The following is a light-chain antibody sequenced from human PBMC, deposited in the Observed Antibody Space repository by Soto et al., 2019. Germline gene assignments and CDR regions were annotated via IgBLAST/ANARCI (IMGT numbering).Light chain of an antibody. Sequence: QSALTQPASVSGSPGQSITISCTGTSSDVGSYKLVSWYQQHPGKAPKLMISEVSKRPSGISDRFSGSKSGSTASLTISGLQAEDEADYYCCSYAGTSTHTVFGGGTQLTLL. CDR1: SSDVGSYKL. CDR3: CSYAGTSTHTV. V-gene: IGLV2-23*02. CDR2: EVS. J-gene: IGLJ7*01.